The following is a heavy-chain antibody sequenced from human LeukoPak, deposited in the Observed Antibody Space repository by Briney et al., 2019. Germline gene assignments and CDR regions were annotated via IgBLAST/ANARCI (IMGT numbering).Heavy chain of an antibody. CDR1: GFTFSSYA. J-gene: IGHJ4*02. D-gene: IGHD2-2*01. Sequence: GGSLRLSCAASGFTFSSYAMSWVCQAPGKGLEWVSAISGSGGSTYYADSVKGRFTISRDNSKNTLYLQMNSLRAEDTAVYYCAKGLYCSSTSCAVYDYWGQGTLVTVSS. CDR2: ISGSGGST. CDR3: AKGLYCSSTSCAVYDY. V-gene: IGHV3-23*01.